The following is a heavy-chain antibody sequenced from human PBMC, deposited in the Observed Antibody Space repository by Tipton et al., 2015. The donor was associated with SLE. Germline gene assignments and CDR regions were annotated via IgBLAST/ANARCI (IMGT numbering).Heavy chain of an antibody. J-gene: IGHJ4*02. D-gene: IGHD1-26*01. V-gene: IGHV3-48*03. CDR2: MSIRGTTL. CDR3: TRVWVGTTTTLTFDC. CDR1: GFTFSSFE. Sequence: SLRLSCAASGFTFSSFEMNWVRQAPGKGLEWLSYMSIRGTTLYYADSVKGRFTVSRDNAKNTLFLQMNSLTAEDTAVYYCTRVWVGTTTTLTFDCWGQGTMVTVSS.